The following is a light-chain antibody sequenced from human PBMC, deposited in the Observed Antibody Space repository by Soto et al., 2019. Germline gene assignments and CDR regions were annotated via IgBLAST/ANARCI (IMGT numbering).Light chain of an antibody. V-gene: IGKV1-5*03. J-gene: IGKJ4*01. CDR1: QSISSW. CDR2: GAS. Sequence: IQMTQSPSTLSASVGDRGIITCRASQSISSWLAWYQQKPGKAPKLLIYGASTLASGVQSRFSGSRSGTEFTLTISSLQADDFASYYCQHYNCCPALTFGGGTKVEIK. CDR3: QHYNCCPALT.